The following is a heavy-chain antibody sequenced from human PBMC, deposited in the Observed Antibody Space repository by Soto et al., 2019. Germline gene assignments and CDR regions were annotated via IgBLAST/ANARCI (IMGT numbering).Heavy chain of an antibody. Sequence: EVQLLESGGGLVQPGGSRRLCCAASGFTSGSYDMSWVRQAPGKGLECVSSISGSDGSTYHADSVRGRFTISRDNSKYTMYLQMNSLRAEDTAVYYCAKGVIRYLYGMDVWGPGTTVTVFS. CDR2: ISGSDGST. V-gene: IGHV3-23*01. J-gene: IGHJ6*02. CDR3: AKGVIRYLYGMDV. D-gene: IGHD3-16*02. CDR1: GFTSGSYD.